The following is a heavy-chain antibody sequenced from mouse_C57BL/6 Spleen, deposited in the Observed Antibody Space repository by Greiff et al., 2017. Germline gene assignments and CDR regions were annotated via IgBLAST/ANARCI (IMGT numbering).Heavy chain of an antibody. V-gene: IGHV5-17*01. J-gene: IGHJ4*01. D-gene: IGHD1-1*01. Sequence: EVKVVESGGGLVKPGGSLKLSCAASGFTFRDYGMHWVRQAPEKGLEWVAYIRSGSSTIYYADTVKGRFTISRDKAKNTLFLQMTSLRSEDTAMYYVARHGSSYLDYWGQGTSVTVSS. CDR1: GFTFRDYG. CDR2: IRSGSSTI. CDR3: ARHGSSYLDY.